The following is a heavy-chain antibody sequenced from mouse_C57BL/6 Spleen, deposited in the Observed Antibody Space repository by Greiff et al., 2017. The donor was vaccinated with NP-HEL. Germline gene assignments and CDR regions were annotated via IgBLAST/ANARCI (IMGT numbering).Heavy chain of an antibody. CDR2: FYPGSGSI. CDR1: GYTFTEYT. J-gene: IGHJ1*03. V-gene: IGHV1-62-2*01. CDR3: ARHPHYYGSSYDWYSDV. D-gene: IGHD1-1*01. Sequence: QVQLKESGAELVKPGASVKLSCKASGYTFTEYTIHWVKQRPGQGLEWIGWFYPGSGSIKYNEKFKDKATLTADKSSSTVYMELSRLTSEDSAVYFCARHPHYYGSSYDWYSDVWGTGTTVTVSS.